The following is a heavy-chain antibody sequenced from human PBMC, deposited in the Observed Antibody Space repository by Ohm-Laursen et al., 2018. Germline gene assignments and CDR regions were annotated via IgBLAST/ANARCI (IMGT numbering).Heavy chain of an antibody. V-gene: IGHV3-23*01. Sequence: SLRLSCAASGFTFSSYAMSWIRQAPGKGLEWVSAISGSGGSTYYADSVKGRFTISRDNSKNTLYLEMNSLRAEDTAIYYCAKEGTPGIAAAGCGYWGQGTLVSVSS. CDR2: ISGSGGST. CDR1: GFTFSSYA. J-gene: IGHJ4*02. D-gene: IGHD6-13*01. CDR3: AKEGTPGIAAAGCGY.